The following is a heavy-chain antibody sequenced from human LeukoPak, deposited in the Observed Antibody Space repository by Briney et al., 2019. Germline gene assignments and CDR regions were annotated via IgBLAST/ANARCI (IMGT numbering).Heavy chain of an antibody. D-gene: IGHD3-16*01. J-gene: IGHJ4*02. V-gene: IGHV4-39*07. CDR1: GGSVSSSSYS. Sequence: SETLSLTCSVSGGSVSSSSYSWGWIRQPPGEGLEWIGSIHYSGSTYYNPSLKSRVTISVDTSENQFSLKLSSVTAADTAVYYCARAASAQGGDFDYWGQGTLVTVSS. CDR2: IHYSGST. CDR3: ARAASAQGGDFDY.